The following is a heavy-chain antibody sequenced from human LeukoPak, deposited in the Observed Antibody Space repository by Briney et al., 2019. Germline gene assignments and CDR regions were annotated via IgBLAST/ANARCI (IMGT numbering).Heavy chain of an antibody. Sequence: GGSLRLSCAASGFRVSSNYMSWVRQAPGKGLEWVSVIYSGGSTYYADSVKGRFTISRDNSKNTLYFQMNSLRAEDTAVYYCATQGGRLERPRAFDIWGQGTMVTVSS. J-gene: IGHJ3*02. CDR3: ATQGGRLERPRAFDI. CDR1: GFRVSSNY. CDR2: IYSGGST. D-gene: IGHD1-1*01. V-gene: IGHV3-53*01.